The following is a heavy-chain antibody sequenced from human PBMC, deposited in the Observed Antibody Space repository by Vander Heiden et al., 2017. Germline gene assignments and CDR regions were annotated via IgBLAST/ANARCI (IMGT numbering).Heavy chain of an antibody. V-gene: IGHV3-7*01. CDR2: IRKDGNEK. D-gene: IGHD6-19*01. Sequence: EVQLVESGGGLVQPGGFLRLSCAASGFTFSDYWMTWVRQAPGKGLEWVANIRKDGNEKYYVDSVKGRFTISRDNAKNSLYLQMNSLRGEDTAVYYCTGGLLSGGWGFDPWGQGTLVTVSS. J-gene: IGHJ5*02. CDR3: TGGLLSGGWGFDP. CDR1: GFTFSDYW.